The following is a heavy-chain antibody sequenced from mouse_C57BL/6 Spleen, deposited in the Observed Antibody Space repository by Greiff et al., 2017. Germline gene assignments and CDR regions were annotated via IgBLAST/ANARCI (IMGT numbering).Heavy chain of an antibody. V-gene: IGHV1-42*01. Sequence: VQLQQSGPELVKPGASVKISCKASGYSFTGYYMNWVKQSPEKSLEWIGEITPSTGGTTYNQKFKAKATLTVDKSSSTAYMQLKSLTSEDSAVYYCASYDYAYWGQGTLVTVSA. J-gene: IGHJ3*01. CDR2: ITPSTGGT. D-gene: IGHD2-4*01. CDR1: GYSFTGYY. CDR3: ASYDYAY.